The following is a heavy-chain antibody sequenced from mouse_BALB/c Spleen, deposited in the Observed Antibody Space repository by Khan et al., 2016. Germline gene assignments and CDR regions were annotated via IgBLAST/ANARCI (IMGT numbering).Heavy chain of an antibody. V-gene: IGHV3-2*02. Sequence: EVQLQESGPGLVKPSQSLSLTCTVTGYSITSDYAWNWIRQFPGNKLEWMGYISYRGSTNYNPSFKSRSSITSDTSNNPFFLQLNPLTTEDPAPSFCASDPYGYDVAWFAYWGQGTLVSVSA. CDR2: ISYRGST. CDR3: ASDPYGYDVAWFAY. D-gene: IGHD2-2*01. J-gene: IGHJ3*01. CDR1: GYSITSDYA.